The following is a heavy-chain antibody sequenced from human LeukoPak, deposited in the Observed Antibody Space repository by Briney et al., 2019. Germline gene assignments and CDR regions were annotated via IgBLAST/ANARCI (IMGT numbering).Heavy chain of an antibody. V-gene: IGHV3-74*01. J-gene: IGHJ4*02. Sequence: GGSLRLSCETAGSTFSSYVMHWVRRTPGKGLVWVSRISHDGFISYADSVKGRFTISRDNAKNTLILQMNSLRAEDTAVYYCARDWVYKIDYWGRGTLVTVSS. CDR3: ARDWVYKIDY. CDR1: GSTFSSYV. CDR2: ISHDGFI. D-gene: IGHD5-24*01.